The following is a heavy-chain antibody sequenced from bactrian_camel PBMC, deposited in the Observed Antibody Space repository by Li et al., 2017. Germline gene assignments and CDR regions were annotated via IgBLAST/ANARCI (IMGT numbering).Heavy chain of an antibody. V-gene: IGHV3S1*01. J-gene: IGHJ4*01. CDR1: GFTFSNQV. Sequence: HVQLVESGGGLVQPGGSLKLTCATSGFTFSNQVMSWVRKAPGKNVEWVASIDTRITDTFYAPSVKGRFTISRDNAQNTLYLQMSDLKTDDTAMYYCTNKPYCGSDCIEGYAYWGQGTQVTVST. D-gene: IGHD2*01. CDR3: TNKPYCGSDCIEGYAY. CDR2: IDTRITDT.